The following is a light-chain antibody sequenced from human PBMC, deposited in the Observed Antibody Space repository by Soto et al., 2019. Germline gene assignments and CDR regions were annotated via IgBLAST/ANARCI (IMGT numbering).Light chain of an antibody. CDR2: GAS. Sequence: DIQMTQSPSSLSASVGDRVTITCRASQSISTYLNWYQQKPGKAPKLLIYGASSLQSGVPSRFSGSGSGTDFTLTISSLQPEDFATYYCQQSYSSLTFGPGTKVEIK. CDR1: QSISTY. V-gene: IGKV1-39*01. CDR3: QQSYSSLT. J-gene: IGKJ3*01.